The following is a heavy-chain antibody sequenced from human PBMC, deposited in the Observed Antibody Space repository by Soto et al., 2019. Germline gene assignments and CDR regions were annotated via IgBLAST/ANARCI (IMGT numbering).Heavy chain of an antibody. Sequence: SQTLSLTCDISGDSVSSNSAAWNWIRQSPSRGLEWLGRTYYGSKWYNDYGVSVKSRIIINADTSKNHFSLQLNSVTPDDTPVYYCARGLGGLDPWGQGTLVTVSS. CDR1: GDSVSSNSAA. CDR3: ARGLGGLDP. V-gene: IGHV6-1*01. D-gene: IGHD3-16*01. CDR2: TYYGSKWYN. J-gene: IGHJ5*02.